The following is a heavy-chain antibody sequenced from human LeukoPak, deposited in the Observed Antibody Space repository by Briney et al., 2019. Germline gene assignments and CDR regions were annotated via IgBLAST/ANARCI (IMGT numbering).Heavy chain of an antibody. CDR2: IIPIFGTA. V-gene: IGHV1-69*05. CDR3: ARDCTYDSSGYATFGY. D-gene: IGHD3-22*01. Sequence: SVKVSCKASGGTFSSYAISWVRQAPGQGLEWMGRIIPIFGTANYAQKFQSRVTITTDESTSTAYMELSSLRSEDTAVYYCARDCTYDSSGYATFGYWGQGTLVTVSS. J-gene: IGHJ4*02. CDR1: GGTFSSYA.